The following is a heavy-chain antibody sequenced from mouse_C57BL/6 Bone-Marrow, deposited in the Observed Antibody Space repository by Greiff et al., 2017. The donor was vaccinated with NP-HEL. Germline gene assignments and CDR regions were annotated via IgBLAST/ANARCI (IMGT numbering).Heavy chain of an antibody. D-gene: IGHD1-1*01. CDR1: GYTFTDYA. V-gene: IGHV1-67*01. CDR3: KYYGSSYDAMYY. Sequence: VKLQESGPELVRPGVSVKISCKGSGYTFTDYAMHRVKQSNAKSLEWIGVISTYYGDASYNQKFKDKATITVHKSSSTAYMELDRLTSADSAGLRDKYYGSSYDAMYYWDEGTSVTVSS. CDR2: ISTYYGDA. J-gene: IGHJ4*01.